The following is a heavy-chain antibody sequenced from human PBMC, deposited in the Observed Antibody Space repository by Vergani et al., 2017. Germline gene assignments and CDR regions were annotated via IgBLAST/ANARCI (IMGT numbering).Heavy chain of an antibody. CDR2: ISYDGSNK. CDR1: GFTFSSYA. D-gene: IGHD2-2*01. Sequence: QVQLVESGGGVVQPGRSLRLSCAASGFTFSSYAMHWVRQAPGKGLEWVAVISYDGSNKYYADSVKGRFTISRDNSKTTLYLQMNSLRAEDKAVYYCARDWGPWDIVVVGNYWGQGTLVTVSS. J-gene: IGHJ4*02. V-gene: IGHV3-30-3*01. CDR3: ARDWGPWDIVVVGNY.